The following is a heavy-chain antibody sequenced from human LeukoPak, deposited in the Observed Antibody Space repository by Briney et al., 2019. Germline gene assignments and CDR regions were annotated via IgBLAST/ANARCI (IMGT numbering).Heavy chain of an antibody. V-gene: IGHV4-34*01. CDR3: ARRKWEVCFDP. D-gene: IGHD1-26*01. CDR2: INHSGST. J-gene: IGHJ5*02. Sequence: SETLSLTCALYGVSYSGYHSSWVRQPPGKGLEWIGEINHSGSTNYNPSLEGRVTISVDTSNNHFTLKLNSVTAADTAIYYCARRKWEVCFDPWGQGTLVTVSS. CDR1: GVSYSGYH.